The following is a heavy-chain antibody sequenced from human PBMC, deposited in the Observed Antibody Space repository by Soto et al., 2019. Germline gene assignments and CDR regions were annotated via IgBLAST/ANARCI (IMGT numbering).Heavy chain of an antibody. CDR3: AKYDSSGSSRR. CDR1: GGTFSSYA. V-gene: IGHV1-69*13. D-gene: IGHD3-22*01. CDR2: IIPIFGTA. Sequence: SVKVSCKASGGTFSSYAIGWVRQAPGQGLEWMGGIIPIFGTANYAQKFQGRVTITADESTSTAYMELSSLRSEDTAVYYCAKYDSSGSSRRWGQGTLVTVSS. J-gene: IGHJ4*02.